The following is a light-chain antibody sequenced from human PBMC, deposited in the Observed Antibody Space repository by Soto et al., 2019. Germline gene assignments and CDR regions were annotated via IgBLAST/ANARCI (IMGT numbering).Light chain of an antibody. V-gene: IGKV1-39*01. J-gene: IGKJ1*01. CDR2: AAS. Sequence: DIQMTQSPSSLSASDGDRVTITCRASQSIRSYLNWYQQKPGKAPNFLIYAASSLRSGVPSRFSGSGSGTDFTLTISSLQPEDFATYYCQQNYSTPRTFGQGTKVEIK. CDR1: QSIRSY. CDR3: QQNYSTPRT.